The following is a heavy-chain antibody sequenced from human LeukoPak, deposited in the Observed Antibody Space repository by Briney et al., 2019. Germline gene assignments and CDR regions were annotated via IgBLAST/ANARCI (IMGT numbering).Heavy chain of an antibody. Sequence: GGSLRLSCAASGFTVGSDYVSWVRQAPGKGLEWVSIIHSGGSTYYTDSVKGRFTISRDNSKNTLNLQMNSLRAEDTAVYYCARRQHCTSTSCLDYWGQGTLVTVSS. V-gene: IGHV3-66*04. J-gene: IGHJ4*02. D-gene: IGHD2-2*01. CDR3: ARRQHCTSTSCLDY. CDR2: IHSGGST. CDR1: GFTVGSDY.